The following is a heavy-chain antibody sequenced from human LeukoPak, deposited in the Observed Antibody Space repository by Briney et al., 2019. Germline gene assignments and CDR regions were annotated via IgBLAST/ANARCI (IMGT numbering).Heavy chain of an antibody. V-gene: IGHV3-21*01. D-gene: IGHD6-19*01. CDR3: ARDASSGWYVGYYYYYMDV. Sequence: NSGGSLRLSCAASGFTFSSYSMNWVRQAPGKGLEWVSSISSSSSYIYYADSVKGRFTISRDNAKNSLYLQMNSLRAEDTAVYYCARDASSGWYVGYYYYYMDVWGKGTTVTVSS. CDR1: GFTFSSYS. CDR2: ISSSSSYI. J-gene: IGHJ6*03.